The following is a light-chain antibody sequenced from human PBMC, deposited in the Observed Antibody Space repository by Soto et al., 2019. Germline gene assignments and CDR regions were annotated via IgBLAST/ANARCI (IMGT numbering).Light chain of an antibody. CDR1: ISDVGGYNY. CDR3: SSYTSSSTHV. CDR2: EVT. V-gene: IGLV2-14*03. J-gene: IGLJ1*01. Sequence: QSVLNQPAYVSGYPGRSITIPCTGTISDVGGYNYVSWYQQHPGRAPRRMIYEVTKRPSGVSKRFSGSKSGITASLTISGLQAEDEADYYCSSYTSSSTHVVGSGTKVTVL.